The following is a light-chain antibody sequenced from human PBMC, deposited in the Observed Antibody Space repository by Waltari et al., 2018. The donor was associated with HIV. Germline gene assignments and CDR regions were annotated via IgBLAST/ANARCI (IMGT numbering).Light chain of an antibody. CDR2: GNS. CDR1: NSNIGSVYD. Sequence: QSVLTQPPSVSGAPGQRVTISCTGSNSNIGSVYDVHWYQQFPGTVPKLLIYGNSNRPSGVPDRISGSKSGSSASLAISGLQADDEADYYCQSYDSSLSGFIFGTGTRVTVL. J-gene: IGLJ1*01. CDR3: QSYDSSLSGFI. V-gene: IGLV1-40*01.